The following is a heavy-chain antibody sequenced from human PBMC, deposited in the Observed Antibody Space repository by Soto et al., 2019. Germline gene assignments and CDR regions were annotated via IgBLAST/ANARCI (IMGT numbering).Heavy chain of an antibody. D-gene: IGHD1-26*01. CDR3: ARGGSLYWYFDL. CDR1: GYTFTSYA. Sequence: GASVKVSCKASGYTFTSYAMHWVRQAPGQRLEWIGWINDGNGNTKYSQKLQDRVTITMDTSASTAYMELSSLRSEDTNVYYCARGGSLYWYFDLWGRGTLVTVSS. CDR2: INDGNGNT. J-gene: IGHJ2*01. V-gene: IGHV1-3*01.